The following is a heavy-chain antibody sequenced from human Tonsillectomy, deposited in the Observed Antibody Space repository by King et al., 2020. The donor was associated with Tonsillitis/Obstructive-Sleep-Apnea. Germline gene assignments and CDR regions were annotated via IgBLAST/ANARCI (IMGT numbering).Heavy chain of an antibody. J-gene: IGHJ4*02. V-gene: IGHV3-7*03. CDR2: INQDGGEK. Sequence: VQLVESGGGLVQPGGSLRLSCAVSGFTFGSYWMTWVRQAPGKGLEWVANINQDGGEKYYVDSVRGRFSVSRDNAKNSLYLQMNSLRADDTAVYYCARGAPSRYVGFFDQWGQGTLVTVCS. D-gene: IGHD1-1*01. CDR3: ARGAPSRYVGFFDQ. CDR1: GFTFGSYW.